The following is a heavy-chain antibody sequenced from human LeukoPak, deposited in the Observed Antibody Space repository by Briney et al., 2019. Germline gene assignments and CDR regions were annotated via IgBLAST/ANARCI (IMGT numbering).Heavy chain of an antibody. CDR3: ARKERYSSSWYYYMDV. Sequence: SETLSLTCAVYGGSFSGYYWSWIRQPPGKGLEWIGEINHSGSTNYNPSLKSRVTISVDTSKNQFSLKLSSVTAADTAVYYCARKERYSSSWYYYMDVWGKGTTVTVSS. D-gene: IGHD6-13*01. CDR1: GGSFSGYY. CDR2: INHSGST. J-gene: IGHJ6*03. V-gene: IGHV4-34*01.